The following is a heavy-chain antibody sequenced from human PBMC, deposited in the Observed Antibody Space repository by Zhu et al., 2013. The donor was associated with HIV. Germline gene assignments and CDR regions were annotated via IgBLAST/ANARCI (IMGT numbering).Heavy chain of an antibody. CDR1: GGSVSSGSYY. Sequence: VQLQESGPGLVKPSETLSLTCTVSGGSVSSGSYYWSWIRQPPGKGLEWIGYIYYSGSTNYNPSLKSRVTISVDTSKTQFSLNLKSVTVADTAVYYCARHMDLDSYHSSDYRSIFFDYWGQGTLVTVSS. J-gene: IGHJ4*02. CDR2: IYYSGST. V-gene: IGHV4-61*01. CDR3: ARHMDLDSYHSSDYRSIFFDY. D-gene: IGHD3-22*01.